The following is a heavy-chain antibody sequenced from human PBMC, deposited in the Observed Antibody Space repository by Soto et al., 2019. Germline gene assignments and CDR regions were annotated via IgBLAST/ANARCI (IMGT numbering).Heavy chain of an antibody. Sequence: GGSLRLSCAASGFTFSNAWMSWVRQAPGKGLEWVGRIKSKTDGGTTDYAAPVKGRFTISRDDSKNTLYLQMNSLKTEDTAVYYCTTAFWVDILTGYRHYYYYYYMDVWGKGTTVTVSS. CDR3: TTAFWVDILTGYRHYYYYYYMDV. CDR1: GFTFSNAW. D-gene: IGHD3-9*01. CDR2: IKSKTDGGTT. J-gene: IGHJ6*03. V-gene: IGHV3-15*01.